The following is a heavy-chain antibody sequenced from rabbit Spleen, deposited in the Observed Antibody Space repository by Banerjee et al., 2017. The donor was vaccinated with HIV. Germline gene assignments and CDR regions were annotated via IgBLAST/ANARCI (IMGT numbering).Heavy chain of an antibody. CDR1: GFSFSSSYD. J-gene: IGHJ6*01. Sequence: QEQLVESGGGLVKPGASLTLTCTASGFSFSSSYDKCWVRQAPGKGLEWIGCIYAASGGSTYYANWAKGRFTISKTSSTTVTLQMTSLTVADTATYFCASDTGSSFSSYGMDLWGPGTLVTVS. D-gene: IGHD8-1*01. CDR2: IYAASGGST. CDR3: ASDTGSSFSSYGMDL. V-gene: IGHV1S45*01.